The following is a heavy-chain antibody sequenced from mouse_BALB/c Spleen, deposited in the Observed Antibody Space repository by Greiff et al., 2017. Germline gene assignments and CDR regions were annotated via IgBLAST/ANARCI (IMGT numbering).Heavy chain of an antibody. V-gene: IGHV14-4*02. J-gene: IGHJ3*01. D-gene: IGHD2-4*01. Sequence: EVQLQQSGAELMRSGASVKLSCTASGFNIKDYYMHWVKQRPEQGLEWIGWIDPENGDTEYAPKFQGKATMTADTSSNTAYLQLSSLTSEDTAVYYCNARDYDTWFAYWGQGTLVTVSA. CDR1: GFNIKDYY. CDR2: IDPENGDT. CDR3: NARDYDTWFAY.